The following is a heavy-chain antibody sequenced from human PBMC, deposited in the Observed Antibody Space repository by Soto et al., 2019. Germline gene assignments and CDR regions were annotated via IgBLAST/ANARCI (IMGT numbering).Heavy chain of an antibody. CDR3: AKVPSSITMVRGVMILDYFDY. J-gene: IGHJ4*02. V-gene: IGHV3-23*01. CDR2: ITGSGGST. D-gene: IGHD3-10*01. Sequence: GGSLRLSCAASGFTFSSYAMSWVRQAPGKGLEWVSAITGSGGSTYYADSVKGRFTISRDNSKNTLYLQMNSLRAEDTAVYYCAKVPSSITMVRGVMILDYFDYWGQGTLVTVSS. CDR1: GFTFSSYA.